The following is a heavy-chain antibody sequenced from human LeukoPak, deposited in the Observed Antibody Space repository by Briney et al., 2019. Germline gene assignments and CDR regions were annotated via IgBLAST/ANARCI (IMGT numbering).Heavy chain of an antibody. CDR1: GFTFSSYG. J-gene: IGHJ4*02. V-gene: IGHV3-30*18. Sequence: GGSLRLSCAASGFTFSSYGMHWVRQAPGKGLEWVAVISYDGSNKYYADSVKGRFTISRDSSKNTLYLQMNSLRAEDTAVYYCAKVATVTTDPFDYWGQGTLVTVSS. CDR2: ISYDGSNK. CDR3: AKVATVTTDPFDY. D-gene: IGHD4-17*01.